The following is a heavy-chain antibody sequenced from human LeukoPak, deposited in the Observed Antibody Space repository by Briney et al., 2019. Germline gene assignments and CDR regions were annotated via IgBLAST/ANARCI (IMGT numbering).Heavy chain of an antibody. CDR2: INPSGGST. CDR3: ARVRSSGYQNWFDP. D-gene: IGHD3-22*01. V-gene: IGHV1-46*01. J-gene: IGHJ5*02. CDR1: GYTFTSYY. Sequence: ASVKVSCKASGYTFTSYYMHWVRQAPGQGLEWMGIINPSGGSTSYAQRFQGRVTMTRYTSTSTVYLELSSLRSEDTAAYYCARVRSSGYQNWFDPWGQGTLVTVSS.